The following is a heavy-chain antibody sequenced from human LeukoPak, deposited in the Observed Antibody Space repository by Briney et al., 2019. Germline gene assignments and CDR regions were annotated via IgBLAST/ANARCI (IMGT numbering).Heavy chain of an antibody. V-gene: IGHV4-59*01. CDR1: GGSISSYY. CDR3: ARSPPMVVVVPAAMDV. J-gene: IGHJ6*03. D-gene: IGHD2-2*01. Sequence: PSETLSLTCTVSGGSISSYYWSWIRQPPGKGLEWIGYIYYSGSTIYNPSLKSRVTISVDTSRNQFSLKLSSVTAADTAVYYCARSPPMVVVVPAAMDVWGKGTTVTVSS. CDR2: IYYSGST.